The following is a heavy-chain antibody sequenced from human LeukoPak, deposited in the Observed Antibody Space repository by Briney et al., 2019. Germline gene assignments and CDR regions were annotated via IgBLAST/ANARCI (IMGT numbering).Heavy chain of an antibody. CDR3: ASIRVSGAY. D-gene: IGHD3-10*01. CDR1: GFTFSTYS. Sequence: PGGSLRLSCAASGFTFSTYSMNWVRQAPGKGLEWVSVIYSGGSTYYADSVKGRFTISRDNSKNTLYLQMNSLRAEDTAVYYCASIRVSGAYWGQGTLVTVSS. CDR2: IYSGGST. J-gene: IGHJ4*02. V-gene: IGHV3-53*01.